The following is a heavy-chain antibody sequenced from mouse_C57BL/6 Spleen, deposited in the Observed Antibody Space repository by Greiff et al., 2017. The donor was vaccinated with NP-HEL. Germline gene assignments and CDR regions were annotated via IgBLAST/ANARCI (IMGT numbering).Heavy chain of an antibody. CDR2: IWSDGST. J-gene: IGHJ4*01. D-gene: IGHD1-1*01. CDR1: GFSLTSYG. Sequence: VQLQQSGPGLVAPSQSLSITCTVSGFSLTSYGVHWVRQPPGKGLEWLVVIWSDGSTTYNSALKSRLSISKDNSKSQVFLKMNSLQTDDTAMYYCARDRSSLYAMDYWGQGTSVTVSS. V-gene: IGHV2-6*03. CDR3: ARDRSSLYAMDY.